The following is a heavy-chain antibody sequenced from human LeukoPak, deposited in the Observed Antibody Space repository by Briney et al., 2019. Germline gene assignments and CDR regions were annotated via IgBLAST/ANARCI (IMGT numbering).Heavy chain of an antibody. J-gene: IGHJ4*02. CDR1: GYTLHSYW. V-gene: IGHV5-51*01. D-gene: IGHD2-15*01. Sequence: GESLKISCKGSGYTLHSYWIAWVRQMPGKGLEWMGIIYPGDSDTRYSPSFQGQVTISADKSIRTAYLQWSSLKASDTAMYYRARHTGYCSGGSCYGDFWGQGTLVTVSS. CDR2: IYPGDSDT. CDR3: ARHTGYCSGGSCYGDF.